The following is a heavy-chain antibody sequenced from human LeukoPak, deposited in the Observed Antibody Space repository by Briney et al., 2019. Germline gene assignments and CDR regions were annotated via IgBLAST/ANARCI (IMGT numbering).Heavy chain of an antibody. V-gene: IGHV3-48*03. CDR2: ISSSGSTI. Sequence: GGSLRLSCAASGFTFSSYEMNWVRQAPGKGLEWVSYISSSGSTIYYADSVKGRFTISRDNAKNSLYLQMNSLRAEDTAVYYCAKPGGAVAVYYFDYWGQGTLVTVSS. D-gene: IGHD6-19*01. CDR3: AKPGGAVAVYYFDY. CDR1: GFTFSSYE. J-gene: IGHJ4*02.